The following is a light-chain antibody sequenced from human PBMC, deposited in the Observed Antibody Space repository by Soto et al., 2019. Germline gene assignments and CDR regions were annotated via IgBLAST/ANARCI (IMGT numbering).Light chain of an antibody. Sequence: AIQLTQSPSSLSASVGDSVAITCRASQGISNVLAWYQQRPRKPTKLMIYDASTLESGVPSRFSGSGAWTDFPLPIISWQQEDFAVYYCQQCNGHHPRTFGGGTKVEI. CDR2: DAS. CDR1: QGISNV. J-gene: IGKJ4*01. CDR3: QQCNGHHPRT. V-gene: IGKV1-13*02.